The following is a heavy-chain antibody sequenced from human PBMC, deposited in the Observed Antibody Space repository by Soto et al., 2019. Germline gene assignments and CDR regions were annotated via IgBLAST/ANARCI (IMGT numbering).Heavy chain of an antibody. CDR3: AKDGSGGYFDWLFPNNWFDP. D-gene: IGHD3-9*01. Sequence: GGSLRLSCAASGFTFSSYAMSWVRQAPGKGLEWVSAISGSGGSTYYADSVKGRFTISRDNSKNTLYLQMNSLRAEDTAVYYCAKDGSGGYFDWLFPNNWFDPWGQGTLVTVSS. V-gene: IGHV3-23*01. J-gene: IGHJ5*02. CDR2: ISGSGGST. CDR1: GFTFSSYA.